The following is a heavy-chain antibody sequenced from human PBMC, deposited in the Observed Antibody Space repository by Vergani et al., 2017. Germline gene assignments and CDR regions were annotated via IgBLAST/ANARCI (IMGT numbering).Heavy chain of an antibody. CDR1: GYTFTGYY. CDR3: ARGGLGRSGGSCFRY. D-gene: IGHD2-15*01. CDR2: INPNSGGT. V-gene: IGHV1-2*02. J-gene: IGHJ4*02. Sequence: QVQLVQSGAEVKKPGASVKVSCKASGYTFTGYYMHWVRQAPGQGLEWMGWINPNSGGTNYAQKFQGRVTMTRDTSISTAYMGLSRLRSDDTAVYYCARGGLGRSGGSCFRYWGQGTLVTVSS.